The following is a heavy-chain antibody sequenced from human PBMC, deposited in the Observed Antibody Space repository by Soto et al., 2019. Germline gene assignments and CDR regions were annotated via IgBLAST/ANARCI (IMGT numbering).Heavy chain of an antibody. D-gene: IGHD6-19*01. CDR1: GFTVSSKY. J-gene: IGHJ4*02. V-gene: IGHV3-66*01. CDR2: IQSGGTT. CDR3: ARDWGLAGDHFDY. Sequence: GGSLRLSCAASGFTVSSKYMSRVRQAPGKGLEWVSLIQSGGTTYYADSVKGRFTISRDSSENTLHLQMDSLRAEDTAVYYCARDWGLAGDHFDYWAREPWSPSPQ.